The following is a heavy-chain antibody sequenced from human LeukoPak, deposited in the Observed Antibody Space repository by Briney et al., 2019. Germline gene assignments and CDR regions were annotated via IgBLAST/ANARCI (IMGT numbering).Heavy chain of an antibody. D-gene: IGHD4-17*01. CDR3: ARDLLTTVTRSLPDY. Sequence: GGSLRLSCAASGFTFSSYSMNWVRQAPGKGLEWVSSISSSSSYIYYADSVRGRFTISRDNAKNSLYLQMNSLRAEDTAVYYCARDLLTTVTRSLPDYWGQGTLVTVSS. J-gene: IGHJ4*02. CDR2: ISSSSSYI. CDR1: GFTFSSYS. V-gene: IGHV3-21*01.